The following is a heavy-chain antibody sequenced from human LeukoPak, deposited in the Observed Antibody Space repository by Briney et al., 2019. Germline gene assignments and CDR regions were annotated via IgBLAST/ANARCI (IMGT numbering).Heavy chain of an antibody. CDR1: GFTFSSYW. CDR2: INTDGSST. Sequence: GGSLRLSCAASGFTFSSYWMHWVRQAPGKGLVWVSRINTDGSSTSYADSVKGRFTISRDNAKNTLYLQMNSLRAEDTAVYYCAREGDYGDYVAYWGQGTLVTVSS. CDR3: AREGDYGDYVAY. J-gene: IGHJ4*02. D-gene: IGHD4-17*01. V-gene: IGHV3-74*01.